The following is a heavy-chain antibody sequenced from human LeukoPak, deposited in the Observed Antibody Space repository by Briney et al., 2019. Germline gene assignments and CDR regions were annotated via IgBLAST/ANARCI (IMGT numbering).Heavy chain of an antibody. D-gene: IGHD6-19*01. CDR1: GGSISSYY. J-gene: IGHJ5*02. CDR3: ARDLVAGAGNWFDP. V-gene: IGHV4-59*01. CDR2: IYYSGST. Sequence: SGTLSLTCTVSGGSISSYYWSWIRQPPGKGLEWIGYIYYSGSTNYNPSLKSRVTISVDTSKNQFSLKLSSVTAADTAVYYCARDLVAGAGNWFDPWGQGTLVTVSS.